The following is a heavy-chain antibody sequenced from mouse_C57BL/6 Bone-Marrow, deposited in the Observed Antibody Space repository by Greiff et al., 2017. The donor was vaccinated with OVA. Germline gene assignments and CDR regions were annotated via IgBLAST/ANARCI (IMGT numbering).Heavy chain of an antibody. V-gene: IGHV7-1*01. D-gene: IGHD1-1*02. Sequence: EVKVVESGGGLVQSGRSLRLSCATSGFTFSDFYMEWVRQAPGQGLEWIAASRHKANDYTTESSASVKGRFIVSRDTSQSIPYLLMNARRAEDTAIYYCARDAGVGRAMDDWGQGTSVTVSS. CDR2: SRHKANDYTT. CDR1: GFTFSDFY. CDR3: ARDAGVGRAMDD. J-gene: IGHJ4*01.